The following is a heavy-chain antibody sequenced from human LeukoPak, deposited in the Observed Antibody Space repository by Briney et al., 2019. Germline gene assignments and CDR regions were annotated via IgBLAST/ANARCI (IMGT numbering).Heavy chain of an antibody. CDR3: ARCGWDDFWSGYPYYFDY. Sequence: SETLSLTCTVSGGSISSSSYYWGWIRQPPGKGLEWIGSIYYSGSTYYNPSLKSRVTISVDTSKNQFSLKLSSVTAADTAVYYCARCGWDDFWSGYPYYFDYWGQGTLVTVSS. D-gene: IGHD3-3*01. CDR2: IYYSGST. J-gene: IGHJ4*02. CDR1: GGSISSSSYY. V-gene: IGHV4-39*01.